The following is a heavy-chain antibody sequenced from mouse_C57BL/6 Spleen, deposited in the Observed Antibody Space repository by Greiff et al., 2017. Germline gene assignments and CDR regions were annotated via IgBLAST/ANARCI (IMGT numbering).Heavy chain of an antibody. D-gene: IGHD2-2*01. J-gene: IGHJ2*01. Sequence: QVQLQQSGPELVKPGASVKISCKASGYAFSSSWMNWVKQRPGKGLEWIGRIYPGDGDTNYNGKFKGKATLTADKSSSTAYMQLSSLTSEDSAVYFCARSGYYCYDGYWGQGTTLTVSS. CDR1: GYAFSSSW. V-gene: IGHV1-82*01. CDR2: IYPGDGDT. CDR3: ARSGYYCYDGY.